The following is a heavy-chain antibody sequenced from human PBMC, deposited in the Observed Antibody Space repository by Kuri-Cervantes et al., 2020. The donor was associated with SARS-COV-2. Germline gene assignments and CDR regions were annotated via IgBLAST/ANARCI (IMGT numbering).Heavy chain of an antibody. J-gene: IGHJ5*02. D-gene: IGHD3-9*01. CDR2: IYTSGST. Sequence: LRLSCTVSGASISSSTYYWSWIRQPAGKGLEWIGRIYTSGSTNYNPSLKSRVTMSVDTSKNQFSLKLSSVTAADTAVYYCARDTYYDILTGYSPLGFDPWGQGTLVTVSS. CDR1: GASISSSTYY. V-gene: IGHV4-61*02. CDR3: ARDTYYDILTGYSPLGFDP.